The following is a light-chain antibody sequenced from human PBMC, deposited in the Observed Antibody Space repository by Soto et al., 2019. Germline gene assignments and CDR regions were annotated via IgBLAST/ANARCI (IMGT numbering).Light chain of an antibody. CDR3: QQSYSTPQA. CDR2: KAS. CDR1: QDIGNF. V-gene: IGKV1-39*01. Sequence: DIQMTQSPSSVAASVGDRFTISCRASQDIGNFLSWYQQKPGKAPKLLIYKASSLESGVPSRFSGSGSGTDFTLTISSLQPEDFATYYCQQSYSTPQAFGQGTTGDIK. J-gene: IGKJ1*01.